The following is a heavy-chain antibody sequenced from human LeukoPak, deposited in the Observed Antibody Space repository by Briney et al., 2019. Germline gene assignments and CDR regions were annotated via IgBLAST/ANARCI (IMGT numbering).Heavy chain of an antibody. D-gene: IGHD2-15*01. CDR1: GGTFSSYA. Sequence: ASVKVSCKASGGTFSSYAISWVRQAPGQGLEWMGGIIPIFGTANYAQKFQGRVTITTDESTSTAYMELSSLRSEDTAVYYCARVVVAATHWFDPWGQGTVVTVSS. CDR3: ARVVVAATHWFDP. V-gene: IGHV1-69*05. J-gene: IGHJ5*02. CDR2: IIPIFGTA.